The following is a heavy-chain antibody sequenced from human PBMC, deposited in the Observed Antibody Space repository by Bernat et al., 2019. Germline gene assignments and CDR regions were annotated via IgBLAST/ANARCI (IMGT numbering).Heavy chain of an antibody. CDR2: SSGSSGYI. Sequence: EVQLVESGGGLVKPGGSLRLSCVASGFIFSSHNMNWVRQAPGKGLEWVAYSSGSSGYIFYADSVKGRFTIFRDNAKNSLSLQLNSLRAEDTAVYYCAREDSSGSSFDYWGQGTLVTVSS. J-gene: IGHJ4*02. CDR3: AREDSSGSSFDY. V-gene: IGHV3-21*05. D-gene: IGHD3-22*01. CDR1: GFIFSSHN.